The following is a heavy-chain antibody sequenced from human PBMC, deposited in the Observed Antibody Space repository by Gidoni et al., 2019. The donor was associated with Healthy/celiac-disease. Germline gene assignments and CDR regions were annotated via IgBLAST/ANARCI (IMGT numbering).Heavy chain of an antibody. V-gene: IGHV3-23*01. CDR3: AKGRHYYDSSGSQDAFDI. CDR2: ISGSGGST. Sequence: EVQLLESGGGLVQPGGALRLSCAASGFTFSSYAMSWVRQAPGKGLEGVSAISGSGGSTYYADSVKGRFTISRDNSKNTLYLQMNSLRAEDTAVYYCAKGRHYYDSSGSQDAFDIWGQGTMVTVSS. CDR1: GFTFSSYA. J-gene: IGHJ3*02. D-gene: IGHD3-22*01.